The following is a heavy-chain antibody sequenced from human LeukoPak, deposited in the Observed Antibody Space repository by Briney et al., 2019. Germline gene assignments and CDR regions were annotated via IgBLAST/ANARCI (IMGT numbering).Heavy chain of an antibody. CDR2: IYYSGST. CDR1: GGSISSYY. Sequence: SETLSLTCTVSGGSISSYYWSWIRQPPGKGLEWVGYIYYSGSTNYNPSLKSRATISVDTSKNQFSLKLSSVTAADTAVYYCARVVVPAAIWSNRFDPCGQGTLVTVSS. V-gene: IGHV4-59*01. D-gene: IGHD2-2*01. CDR3: ARVVVPAAIWSNRFDP. J-gene: IGHJ5*02.